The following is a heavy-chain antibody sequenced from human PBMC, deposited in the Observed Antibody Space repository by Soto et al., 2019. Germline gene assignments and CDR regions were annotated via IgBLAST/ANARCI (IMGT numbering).Heavy chain of an antibody. CDR1: GFTFTSSA. CDR3: AADRWYPTYYYDSSGYSDY. V-gene: IGHV1-58*01. D-gene: IGHD3-22*01. Sequence: ASVKVSCKASGFTFTSSAVQWVRQARGQRLEWVGWIVVGSGNTNYAQKFQERVTITRDMSTSTAYMELSSLRSEDTAVYYCAADRWYPTYYYDSSGYSDYWGQGTLVTV. CDR2: IVVGSGNT. J-gene: IGHJ4*02.